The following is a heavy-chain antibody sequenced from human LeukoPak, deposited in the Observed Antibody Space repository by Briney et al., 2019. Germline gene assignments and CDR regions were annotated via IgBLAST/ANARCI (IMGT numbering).Heavy chain of an antibody. D-gene: IGHD3-10*01. V-gene: IGHV3-15*01. CDR2: IKSKTDGGTT. CDR3: TTAAYYGSGSYLH. Sequence: GGSLRLSCAASGFTFSNAWMSWVRQAPGKGLEWVGRIKSKTDGGTTDYAAPVKGRFTISRDDSKSTLYLQMNSLKTEDTAVYYCTTAAYYGSGSYLHWGQGTLVTVSS. J-gene: IGHJ1*01. CDR1: GFTFSNAW.